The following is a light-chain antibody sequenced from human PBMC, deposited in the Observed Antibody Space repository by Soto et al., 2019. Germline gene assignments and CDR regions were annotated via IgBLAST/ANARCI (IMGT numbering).Light chain of an antibody. CDR2: KAS. CDR1: QIISGW. J-gene: IGKJ1*01. Sequence: DIHMTQSPSTLSASVGDRVTITCRASQIISGWLAWYQQKPGKAPKLLIYKASTLKSGVPSRFSGSGSGTEFTLTISSLQPDDFATYYCQHYNSYSEAFGQGTKVDIK. V-gene: IGKV1-5*03. CDR3: QHYNSYSEA.